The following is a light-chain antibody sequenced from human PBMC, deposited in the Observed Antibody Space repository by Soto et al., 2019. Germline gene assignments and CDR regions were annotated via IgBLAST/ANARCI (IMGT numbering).Light chain of an antibody. V-gene: IGLV2-14*01. J-gene: IGLJ2*01. Sequence: QSVLTQPASVSGSPGQSITISCTGTSSDFGGYGYVAWYQQHPGKAPKLMIYEVSNRPSGVSNRFSGSKSGNTASLTISGLQAEDEADYYCSSYTSRSTRVFGGGTKVTVL. CDR3: SSYTSRSTRV. CDR1: SSDFGGYGY. CDR2: EVS.